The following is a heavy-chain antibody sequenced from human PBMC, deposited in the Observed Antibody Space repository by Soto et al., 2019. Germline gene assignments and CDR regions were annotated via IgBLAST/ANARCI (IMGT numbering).Heavy chain of an antibody. CDR3: ARVPPWGNSAGDYYIQHYDS. D-gene: IGHD3-10*01. CDR2: INGGSGNT. Sequence: GASLKVSCKSSGFTFTPYAIHWLRQAPGQTPQWMGWINGGSGNTKYSQDFQGRVTFTRDTFATTAYLELSSLRSEDTAVYYCARVPPWGNSAGDYYIQHYDSWGQGTPVTVSS. CDR1: GFTFTPYA. V-gene: IGHV1-3*01. J-gene: IGHJ4*02.